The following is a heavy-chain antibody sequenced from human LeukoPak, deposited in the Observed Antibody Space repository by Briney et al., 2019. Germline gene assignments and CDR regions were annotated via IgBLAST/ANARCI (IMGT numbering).Heavy chain of an antibody. CDR2: IYTSGTT. Sequence: SETLSLTCTVSGGSINRYYWSWIRQPAGKGLEWIGRIYTSGTTSYNPSLKSRVTMSVDTSKNQFSLILSSVTAADTAVYYCARKWPWAWWGQGTLVTVSS. CDR3: ARKWPWAW. V-gene: IGHV4-4*07. J-gene: IGHJ4*02. D-gene: IGHD5-12*01. CDR1: GGSINRYY.